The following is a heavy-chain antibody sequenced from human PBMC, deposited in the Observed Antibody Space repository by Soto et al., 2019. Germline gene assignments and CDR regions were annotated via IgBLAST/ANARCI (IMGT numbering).Heavy chain of an antibody. J-gene: IGHJ4*02. CDR3: TRAAQFNYGGKSGFDY. Sequence: GGSLRLSCAASGFTFSGSWLHWLRQAPGKGLMWVSRINGDGTGIQYADSVKGRFTISRDNAKNTLYLQMNSLRADDTAVYFCTRAAQFNYGGKSGFDYWGQGTLVTVSS. V-gene: IGHV3-74*03. D-gene: IGHD4-17*01. CDR1: GFTFSGSW. CDR2: INGDGTGI.